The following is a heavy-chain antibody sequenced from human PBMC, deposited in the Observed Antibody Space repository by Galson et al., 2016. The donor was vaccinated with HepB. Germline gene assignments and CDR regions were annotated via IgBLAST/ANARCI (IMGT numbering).Heavy chain of an antibody. D-gene: IGHD2-15*01. V-gene: IGHV5-10-1*01. J-gene: IGHJ4*02. CDR3: ARDPGYCSPSGCPRGPR. CDR2: IDPSDSYT. CDR1: GYSFTTYW. Sequence: QSGAEVKKPGESLRISCKGSGYSFTTYWISWVRQVPGKGLEWMGGIDPSDSYTKYSPSFQGHVTISTDRSISTAYLQWSSLKASDTAMYYCARDPGYCSPSGCPRGPRWGQGTLVTVSS.